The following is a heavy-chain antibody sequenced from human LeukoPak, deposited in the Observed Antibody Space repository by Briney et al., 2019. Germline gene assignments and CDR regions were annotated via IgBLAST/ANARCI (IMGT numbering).Heavy chain of an antibody. D-gene: IGHD3-3*01. V-gene: IGHV4-34*01. J-gene: IGHJ4*02. CDR3: ARRARAIFGVVTLSGPPDY. Sequence: SETLSLTCAVYSGSFSGYYWSWIRQPPGKGLEWIGEINHSGSTNYNPSLKSRVTISVDTSKNQFSLKLSSVTAADTAVCYCARRARAIFGVVTLSGPPDYWGQGTLVTVSS. CDR2: INHSGST. CDR1: SGSFSGYY.